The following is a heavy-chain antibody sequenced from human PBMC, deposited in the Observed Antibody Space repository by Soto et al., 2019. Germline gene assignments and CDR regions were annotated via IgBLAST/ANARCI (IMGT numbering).Heavy chain of an antibody. CDR3: ATNPRGNNWSYHFDY. V-gene: IGHV4-34*01. CDR1: GGSFSGYY. J-gene: IGHJ4*02. CDR2: INHSGST. D-gene: IGHD1-1*01. Sequence: PSETLSLTCAVYGGSFSGYYWSWIRQPPGKGLEWIGEINHSGSTNYNPSLKSRVTMSVDTSKNQFSLKLSSLTAADTAVYYCATNPRGNNWSYHFDYWGQGTLVTVSS.